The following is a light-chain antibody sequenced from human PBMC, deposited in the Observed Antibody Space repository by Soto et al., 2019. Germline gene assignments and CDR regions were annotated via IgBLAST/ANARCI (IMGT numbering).Light chain of an antibody. CDR3: CSYVGSSTPRHVV. Sequence: QSVLTQPASVSGSPGQSITISCTGTSSDVGSYNLVSWYQQHPGKAPKLMIYEGSKRPSGVSNRFSGSKSGNTASLTISGLQAEDEADYYCCSYVGSSTPRHVVFGGGTKLTVL. V-gene: IGLV2-23*01. J-gene: IGLJ2*01. CDR1: SSDVGSYNL. CDR2: EGS.